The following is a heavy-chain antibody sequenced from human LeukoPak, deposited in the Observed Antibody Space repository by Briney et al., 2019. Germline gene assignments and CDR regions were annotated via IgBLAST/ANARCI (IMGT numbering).Heavy chain of an antibody. J-gene: IGHJ4*02. CDR2: ISGSSGTT. CDR3: AKGRGGSGYWASDY. Sequence: PGASLRLSCAASGFTFTSYAMNWVRQTPGKGLEWVPGISGSSGTTYYADSVKGRFTISRDNSKNTLYLQMNSPRAEDTAVYHCAKGRGGSGYWASDYWGRGTLVTVSS. D-gene: IGHD3-22*01. V-gene: IGHV3-23*01. CDR1: GFTFTSYA.